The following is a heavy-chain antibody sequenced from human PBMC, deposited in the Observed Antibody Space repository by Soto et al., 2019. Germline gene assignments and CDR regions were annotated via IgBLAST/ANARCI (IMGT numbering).Heavy chain of an antibody. Sequence: QVQLVQSGAEVKKPGASVKVSCKASGYTFTRDQIHWVRQAPGQGLEWMGMIDPSGGKTNYAQKFQGRVTMTRDTSTSTVYMALSRLRSDDTAIYFCARVMRSLLSITALDTWGQGTLVTVSS. V-gene: IGHV1-46*01. CDR3: ARVMRSLLSITALDT. CDR2: IDPSGGKT. J-gene: IGHJ5*02. D-gene: IGHD5-18*01. CDR1: GYTFTRDQ.